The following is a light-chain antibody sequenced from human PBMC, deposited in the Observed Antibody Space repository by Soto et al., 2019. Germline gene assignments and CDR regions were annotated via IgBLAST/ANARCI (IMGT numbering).Light chain of an antibody. J-gene: IGLJ1*01. CDR1: SSNIGARYD. V-gene: IGLV1-40*01. CDR3: QSYDSSLSGVV. Sequence: QSALTQPPSVSGAPGQRVTISCTGSSSNIGARYDVQWYQQVPGTAPKLLIYGKNNRPSGVPDRFSGSKSGTSASLAITGLQAEDEADYYCQSYDSSLSGVVFGTGTKLTVL. CDR2: GKN.